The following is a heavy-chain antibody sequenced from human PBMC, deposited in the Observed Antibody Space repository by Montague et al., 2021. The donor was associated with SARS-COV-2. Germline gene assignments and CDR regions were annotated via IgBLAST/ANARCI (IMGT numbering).Heavy chain of an antibody. Sequence: SDTLSLTCAVYDGSFSDYSWTWIRQPPGKGLEWIGEINHRRSTNYNPSLKSRVTISVDTSKNQFSLKMISVTAADTAVYYCARGRQHINMVVVVVTGGEYCFDFWGQGTLVAVSS. CDR3: ARGRQHINMVVVVVTGGEYCFDF. V-gene: IGHV4-34*01. J-gene: IGHJ4*02. CDR1: DGSFSDYS. CDR2: INHRRST. D-gene: IGHD3-22*01.